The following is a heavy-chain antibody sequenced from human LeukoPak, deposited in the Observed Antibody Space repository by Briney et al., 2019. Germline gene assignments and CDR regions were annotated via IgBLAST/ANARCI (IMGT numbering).Heavy chain of an antibody. CDR3: ARSPNIRGGDYGDYFDY. CDR1: GFSLRTTGVC. Sequence: SGPTLVNPTQTLTLTCTFSGFSLRTTGVCVTWIRQPPGKALEWLARTDWNDAKYYNRSLKTRLTISKDTSKDQVVLTMTNVDPLDTATYYCARSPNIRGGDYGDYFDYWGQGTLVTVSS. CDR2: TDWNDAK. D-gene: IGHD4-17*01. J-gene: IGHJ4*02. V-gene: IGHV2-70*11.